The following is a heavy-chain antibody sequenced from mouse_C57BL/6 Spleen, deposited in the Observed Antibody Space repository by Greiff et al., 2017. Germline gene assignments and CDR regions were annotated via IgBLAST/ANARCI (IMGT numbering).Heavy chain of an antibody. CDR2: IDPANGNT. J-gene: IGHJ4*01. CDR1: GFNIKNTY. D-gene: IGHD1-1*01. CDR3: AIGLLRAYYAMDY. V-gene: IGHV14-3*01. Sequence: EVMLVESVAELVRPGASVKLSCTASGFNIKNTYMHWVKQRPEQGLEWIGRIDPANGNTKYAPKFQGKATITADTSSNTAYLQLSSLTSEDTAIYYCAIGLLRAYYAMDYWGQGTSVTVSS.